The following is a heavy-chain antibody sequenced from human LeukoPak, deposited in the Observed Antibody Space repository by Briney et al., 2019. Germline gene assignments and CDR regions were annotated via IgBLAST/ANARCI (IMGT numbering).Heavy chain of an antibody. V-gene: IGHV1-24*01. CDR2: FDVAETDT. Sequence: ASVKVSCKVSGYTLSELSMHWVRQSPGKGLEWMGGFDVAETDTIYAQKFQGRVTMTEDTSTDTAYMELNSLSSEDTAVYYCAREGSDTAHYNWFDPWGQGTLVTVSS. J-gene: IGHJ5*02. D-gene: IGHD5-18*01. CDR3: AREGSDTAHYNWFDP. CDR1: GYTLSELS.